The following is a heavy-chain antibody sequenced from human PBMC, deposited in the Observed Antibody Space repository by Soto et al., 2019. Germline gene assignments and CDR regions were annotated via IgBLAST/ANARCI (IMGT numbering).Heavy chain of an antibody. CDR1: GGSVSSGSYY. V-gene: IGHV4-61*01. J-gene: IGHJ6*02. D-gene: IGHD2-8*01. CDR3: ARDGLMVYGDYYYGIDV. Sequence: QVQLQESGPGLVKPSETLSLTCTVSGGSVSSGSYYWSWIRQPPGKGLEWIGYIYYSGSTNYNPSLKSRVTISVDTSKNQFSLKLSSVTAADTAVYYCARDGLMVYGDYYYGIDVWGQGTTVTVSS. CDR2: IYYSGST.